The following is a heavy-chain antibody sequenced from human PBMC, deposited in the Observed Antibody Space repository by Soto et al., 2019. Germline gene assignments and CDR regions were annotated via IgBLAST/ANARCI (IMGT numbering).Heavy chain of an antibody. CDR1: GVSIRGGCCY. V-gene: IGHV4-31*03. Sequence: LCHTCTVSGVSIRGGCCYWSWIRQHPGKGLEWIGYIYYSGSTYYNPSLKSRVTISVDTSKNQFSLKLSSVTAADTAVYYCARDRMTLLDYWGQGTLVNLSS. D-gene: IGHD2-21*02. CDR3: ARDRMTLLDY. J-gene: IGHJ4*02. CDR2: IYYSGST.